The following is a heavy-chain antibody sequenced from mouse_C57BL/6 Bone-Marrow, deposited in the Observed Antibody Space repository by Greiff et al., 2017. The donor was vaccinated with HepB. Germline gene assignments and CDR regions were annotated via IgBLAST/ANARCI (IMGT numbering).Heavy chain of an antibody. CDR2: IYPRSGNT. D-gene: IGHD1-1*01. V-gene: IGHV1-81*01. CDR1: GYTFTSYG. CDR3: AREGYGSSPYWYFDV. J-gene: IGHJ1*03. Sequence: VKLQESGAELARPGASVKLSCKASGYTFTSYGISWVKQRTGQGLEWIGEIYPRSGNTYYNEKFKGKATLTADKSSSTAYMELRSLTSEDSAVYFCAREGYGSSPYWYFDVWGTGTTVTVSS.